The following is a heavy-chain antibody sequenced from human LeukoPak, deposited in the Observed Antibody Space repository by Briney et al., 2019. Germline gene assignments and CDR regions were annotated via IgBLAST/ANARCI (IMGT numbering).Heavy chain of an antibody. D-gene: IGHD3-10*01. V-gene: IGHV1-2*02. CDR1: GYTFTGYY. CDR2: INPNSGGT. CDR3: ARDIKWFALISEFDY. J-gene: IGHJ4*02. Sequence: GASVKVPCKASGYTFTGYYMHWVRQAPGQGLEWMGWINPNSGGTNYAQKFQGRVTMTRDTSISTAYMELSRLRSDDTAVYYCARDIKWFALISEFDYWGQGTLVTVSS.